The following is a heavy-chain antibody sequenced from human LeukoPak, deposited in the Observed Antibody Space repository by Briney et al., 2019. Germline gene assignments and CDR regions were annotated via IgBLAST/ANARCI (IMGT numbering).Heavy chain of an antibody. Sequence: PGGSLRLSCAASGFTFSSYGMHWVRQAPGKGLEWVALIWYDGSDKYYADSVKGRFTISRDNSKNTLHLQMNNLRAEDTAVYYCARGRVVIPEGPDYWGQGTLVTVSS. J-gene: IGHJ4*02. CDR2: IWYDGSDK. D-gene: IGHD3-10*01. V-gene: IGHV3-33*01. CDR1: GFTFSSYG. CDR3: ARGRVVIPEGPDY.